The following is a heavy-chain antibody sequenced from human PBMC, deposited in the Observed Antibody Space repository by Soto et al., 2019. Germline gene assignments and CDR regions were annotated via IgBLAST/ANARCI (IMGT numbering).Heavy chain of an antibody. Sequence: SETLSLTCTVSGGSISSSSYYWGWIRQPPGKGLEWIGSIYYSGSTYYNPSLKSRVTISVDTSKNQFSLKLSSVTAADTAVYYCARHGIDFSINSGSSHFDYWGQGTLVNVS. CDR3: ARHGIDFSINSGSSHFDY. CDR2: IYYSGST. V-gene: IGHV4-39*01. CDR1: GGSISSSSYY. J-gene: IGHJ4*02. D-gene: IGHD1-26*01.